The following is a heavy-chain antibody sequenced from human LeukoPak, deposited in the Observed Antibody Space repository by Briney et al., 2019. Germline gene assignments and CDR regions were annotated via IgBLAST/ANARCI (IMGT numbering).Heavy chain of an antibody. J-gene: IGHJ4*02. V-gene: IGHV4-34*01. CDR1: GGSFSGYY. Sequence: SETLSLTCAVYGGSFSGYYWSWIRQPPGKGLEWIGEINHSGSTNYNPSLKSRVTISVDTSKNQFSLKLSSVTAADTAVYYCARALWFGDGGGYWGQGTLVTVSS. D-gene: IGHD3-10*01. CDR3: ARALWFGDGGGY. CDR2: INHSGST.